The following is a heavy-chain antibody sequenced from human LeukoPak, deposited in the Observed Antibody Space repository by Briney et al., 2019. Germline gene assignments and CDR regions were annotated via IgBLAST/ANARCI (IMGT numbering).Heavy chain of an antibody. CDR2: IWYDGSNK. Sequence: PGGSLRLSCAASGXTFSSYGMHWVRQAPGKGLEWVAVIWYDGSNKYYADSVKGRFTISRDNSKNTLYLQMNSLRAEDTAVYYCARGIGRVPAAMYYYGMDVWGQGTTVTVSS. CDR3: ARGIGRVPAAMYYYGMDV. J-gene: IGHJ6*02. V-gene: IGHV3-33*01. D-gene: IGHD2-2*01. CDR1: GXTFSSYG.